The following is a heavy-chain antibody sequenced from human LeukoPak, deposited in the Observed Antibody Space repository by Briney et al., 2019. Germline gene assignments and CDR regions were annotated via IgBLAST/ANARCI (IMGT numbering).Heavy chain of an antibody. CDR1: GFTFHGYG. CDR2: IFWNGGTT. J-gene: IGHJ5*02. V-gene: IGHV3-20*04. D-gene: IGHD3-22*01. CDR3: ARDRLHYDSPGHYYVDWFDP. Sequence: GGSLRLSCAASGFTFHGYGMSWVRQFPGKGLEWVSGIFWNGGTTGYADSVKGRFTISRDNTKNSLYLEMNSLRAEDTAVYYCARDRLHYDSPGHYYVDWFDPWGQGTLVTVSS.